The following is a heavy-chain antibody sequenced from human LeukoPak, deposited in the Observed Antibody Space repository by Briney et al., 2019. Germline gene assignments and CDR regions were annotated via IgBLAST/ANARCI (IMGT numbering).Heavy chain of an antibody. V-gene: IGHV4-59*01. D-gene: IGHD2-15*01. CDR2: IYYSGST. CDR1: GGSISSYY. Sequence: PSETLSLTRTASGGSISSYYWSWIRQPPGKGLEWIGYIYYSGSTNYNPSLKSRVTISVDTSKNQFSLKLSSVTAADTAVYYCASHSSFSYFDYWGQGTLVTVSS. J-gene: IGHJ4*02. CDR3: ASHSSFSYFDY.